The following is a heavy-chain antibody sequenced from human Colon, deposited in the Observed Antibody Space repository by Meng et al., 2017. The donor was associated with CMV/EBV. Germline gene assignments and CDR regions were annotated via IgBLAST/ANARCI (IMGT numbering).Heavy chain of an antibody. D-gene: IGHD3-22*01. CDR1: GCTFTSYG. J-gene: IGHJ4*02. Sequence: ASVKVSCKASGCTFTSYGISWVRQAPGQGLEWMGWISAYNGNTNYAQKLQGRVTMTTDTSTSTAYMELRSLRSDDTAVYYCARVRGHVEGVGGHYYYDSSGYYYWGQGTLVTVSS. V-gene: IGHV1-18*01. CDR3: ARVRGHVEGVGGHYYYDSSGYYY. CDR2: ISAYNGNT.